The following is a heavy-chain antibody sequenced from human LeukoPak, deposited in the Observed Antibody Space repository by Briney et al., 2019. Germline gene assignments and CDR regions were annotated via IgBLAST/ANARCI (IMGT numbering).Heavy chain of an antibody. CDR3: AELGITMIGGV. J-gene: IGHJ6*04. CDR2: ISWDGGST. CDR1: GFTFDEYA. Sequence: GGSLRLSCAASGFTFDEYAMHWVRQAPGKGLEWVSLISWDGGSTNYADSVKGRFTIFRDNRKNSLYLQMNSLRAEDTAVYYCAELGITMIGGVWGKGTTVTISS. V-gene: IGHV3-43D*03. D-gene: IGHD3-10*02.